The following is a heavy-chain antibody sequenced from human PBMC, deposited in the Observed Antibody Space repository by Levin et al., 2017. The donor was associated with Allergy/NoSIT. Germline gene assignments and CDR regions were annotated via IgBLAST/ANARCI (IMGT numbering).Heavy chain of an antibody. CDR2: IWYNDNNK. Sequence: GGSLRLSCAASGFSFSDYNMHWVRQAPGKGLEWVAVIWYNDNNKFYGDSVMGRFTISRDNSKNTLYLQMNSLRVEDTAVYYCARANRKWECMETGPNFDYWGRGTLVTVSS. J-gene: IGHJ4*02. D-gene: IGHD1-26*01. V-gene: IGHV3-33*01. CDR1: GFSFSDYN. CDR3: ARANRKWECMETGPNFDY.